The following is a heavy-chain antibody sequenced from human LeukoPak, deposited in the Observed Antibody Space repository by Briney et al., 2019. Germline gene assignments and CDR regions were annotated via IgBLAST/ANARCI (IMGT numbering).Heavy chain of an antibody. CDR1: GYSISSGYY. CDR3: ARENEKPFHQRYFQH. V-gene: IGHV4-38-2*02. Sequence: PSETLSLTCTVSGYSISSGYYWGWIRQPPGKGLEWIGNIYSSGSTYYNASLQSRVTISIDTSKNQFPLKLSSVTAADTAVYYCARENEKPFHQRYFQHWGQGTLVTVSS. CDR2: IYSSGST. D-gene: IGHD3-16*01. J-gene: IGHJ1*01.